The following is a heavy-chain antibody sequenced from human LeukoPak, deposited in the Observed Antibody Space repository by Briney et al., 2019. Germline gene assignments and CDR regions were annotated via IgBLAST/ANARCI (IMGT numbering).Heavy chain of an antibody. Sequence: ASVKVSCKVSGYTLTELSMHWVRQAPGQGLEWMGIINPSGGSTSYAQKFQGRVTMTRDTSTSTVYMELSSLRSEDTAVYYCARAYARLMVYAISYWGQGTLVTVSS. CDR2: INPSGGST. J-gene: IGHJ4*02. V-gene: IGHV1-46*01. CDR1: GYTLTELS. CDR3: ARAYARLMVYAISY. D-gene: IGHD2-8*01.